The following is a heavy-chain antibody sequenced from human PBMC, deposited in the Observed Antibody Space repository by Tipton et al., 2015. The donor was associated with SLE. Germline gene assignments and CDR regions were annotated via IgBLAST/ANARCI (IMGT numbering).Heavy chain of an antibody. J-gene: IGHJ2*01. V-gene: IGHV3-23*01. CDR3: AKVGEDYYDSGGYFQSVGSSLLWYFDL. D-gene: IGHD3-22*01. Sequence: SLRLSCAASGFTFRNYAITWVRLAPGKGLERVSGISGSGGDTYYTDSVKGRFTISRDNSKNMVYLQMNSLRAEDTAVYYCAKVGEDYYDSGGYFQSVGSSLLWYFDLWGRGTQVTVSS. CDR1: GFTFRNYA. CDR2: ISGSGGDT.